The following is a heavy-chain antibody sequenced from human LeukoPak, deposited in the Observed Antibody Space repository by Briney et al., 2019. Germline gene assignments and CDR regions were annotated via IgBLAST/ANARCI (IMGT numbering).Heavy chain of an antibody. V-gene: IGHV3-15*07. CDR2: IKSKTDGGTT. D-gene: IGHD3-22*01. CDR3: STTYYYDSSEGY. CDR1: GLTFSNAW. J-gene: IGHJ4*02. Sequence: PGGSLRLSCAASGLTFSNAWMNWVRQAPGKGLEWVGRIKSKTDGGTTDYAAPVKGRFTISRDDSKNTLYLQMNSLKTEDTAMYYCSTTYYYDSSEGYWGQGTLVTVSS.